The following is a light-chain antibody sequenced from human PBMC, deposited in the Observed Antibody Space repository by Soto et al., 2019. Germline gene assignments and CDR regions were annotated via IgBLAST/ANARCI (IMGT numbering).Light chain of an antibody. V-gene: IGKV1-5*01. J-gene: IGKJ5*01. CDR1: QSISNR. CDR3: QQYENLPT. Sequence: DIQMTQSPSTLPASVGDRVTITCRASQSISNRLAWYQQKPGTAPKLLIYHASTLESGVPSRFRGSGSGTDFTFTISRLQPEDIATYYCQQYENLPTFGQGTRLEIK. CDR2: HAS.